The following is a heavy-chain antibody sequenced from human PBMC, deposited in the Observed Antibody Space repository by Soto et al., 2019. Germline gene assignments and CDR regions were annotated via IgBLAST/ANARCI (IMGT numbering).Heavy chain of an antibody. CDR3: ARGPLLLWFGAQWNWFDP. Sequence: PSETLSLTCAVYGGSFSGYYWSWIRQPPGKGLEWIGEINHSGSTNYNPSLKSRVTISVDTSKNQFSLKLSSVTAADTALYYCARGPLLLWFGAQWNWFDPWGQGTLVTVSS. V-gene: IGHV4-34*01. CDR1: GGSFSGYY. CDR2: INHSGST. J-gene: IGHJ5*02. D-gene: IGHD3-10*01.